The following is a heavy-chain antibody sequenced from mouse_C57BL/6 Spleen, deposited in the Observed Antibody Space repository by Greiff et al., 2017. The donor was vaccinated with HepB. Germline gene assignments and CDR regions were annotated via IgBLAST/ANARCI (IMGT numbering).Heavy chain of an antibody. CDR1: GYTFTSYW. D-gene: IGHD1-1*01. V-gene: IGHV1-64*01. CDR2: IHPNSGST. J-gene: IGHJ1*03. Sequence: QVQLKQPGAELVKPGASVKLSCKASGYTFTSYWMHWVKQRPGQGLEWIGMIHPNSGSTNYNEKFKSKATLTVDKSSSTAYMQLSSLTSEDSAVYYCARWTTVVASNWYFDVWGTGTTVTVSS. CDR3: ARWTTVVASNWYFDV.